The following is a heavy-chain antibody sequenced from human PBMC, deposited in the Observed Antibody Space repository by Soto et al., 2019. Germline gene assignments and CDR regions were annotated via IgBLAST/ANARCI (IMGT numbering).Heavy chain of an antibody. J-gene: IGHJ4*02. CDR2: IYYSGST. D-gene: IGHD3-10*01. V-gene: IGHV4-59*01. Sequence: QVQLQESGPGLVKPSETLSLTCTVSGGSISSYYWSWIRQPPGKGLEWIGYIYYSGSTHYNPSLKSRVTISVDTSKNQFSLKLSSVTAADTAVYYCASTAYYYGAGSASFDYWGQGTLVTVSS. CDR1: GGSISSYY. CDR3: ASTAYYYGAGSASFDY.